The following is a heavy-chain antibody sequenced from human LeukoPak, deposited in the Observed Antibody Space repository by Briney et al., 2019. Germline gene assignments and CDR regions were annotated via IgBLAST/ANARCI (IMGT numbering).Heavy chain of an antibody. CDR1: GYTFTSYW. D-gene: IGHD2-2*01. J-gene: IGHJ6*02. CDR3: VRQEGSASWGYYGVDV. V-gene: IGHV5-51*01. Sequence: GESLKIPCKGAGYTFTSYWIGWVRQMPGKGLEWMGIMHPGDSNTRYSPSFQGQVTISVDKSISTAYLQWSSLKASDTAMYYCVRQEGSASWGYYGVDVWGQGTTVTVSS. CDR2: MHPGDSNT.